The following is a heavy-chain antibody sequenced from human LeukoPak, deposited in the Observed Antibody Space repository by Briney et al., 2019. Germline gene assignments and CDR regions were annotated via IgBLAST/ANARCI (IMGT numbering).Heavy chain of an antibody. D-gene: IGHD5-12*01. CDR3: AKLMYRGGYVPFDY. V-gene: IGHV3-30*18. CDR2: ISYDGSNK. Sequence: GGSLRLSCAASGFTFSSYGMHWARQAPGKGLEWVAVISYDGSNKYYADSVKGRFTISRDNSKNTLYLQMNSLRAEDTAVYYCAKLMYRGGYVPFDYWGQGTLVTVSS. J-gene: IGHJ4*02. CDR1: GFTFSSYG.